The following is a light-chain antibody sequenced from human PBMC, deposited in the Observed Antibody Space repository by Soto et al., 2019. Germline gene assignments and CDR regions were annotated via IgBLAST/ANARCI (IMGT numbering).Light chain of an antibody. CDR1: QAVNTR. V-gene: IGKV3-11*01. CDR2: LTS. Sequence: THSPSSLSASVGDRVTISCRASQAVNTRLAWYQHKPGQAPRLLIYLTSNRAAGIPARFSGSGSETDFTLTISDLEPEDFAVYYCHQRQSWPRTFGQGTKVDIK. J-gene: IGKJ1*01. CDR3: HQRQSWPRT.